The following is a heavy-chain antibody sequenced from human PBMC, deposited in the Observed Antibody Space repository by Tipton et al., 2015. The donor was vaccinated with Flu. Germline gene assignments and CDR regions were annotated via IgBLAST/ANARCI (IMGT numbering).Heavy chain of an antibody. CDR2: IYHSGST. CDR1: GYSISSGYY. Sequence: TLSLTCTVSGYSISSGYYWGWIRQPPGKGLEWIGSIYHSGSTYYNPSPKSRVTISVDTSKNQFSLKLSSVTAADTAVYYCARDHPYDYWSSYAFDIWGQGTMVTVSS. J-gene: IGHJ3*02. V-gene: IGHV4-38-2*02. CDR3: ARDHPYDYWSSYAFDI. D-gene: IGHD3-3*01.